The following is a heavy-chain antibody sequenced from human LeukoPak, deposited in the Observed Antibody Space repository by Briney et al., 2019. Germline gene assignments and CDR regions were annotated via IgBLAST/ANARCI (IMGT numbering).Heavy chain of an antibody. D-gene: IGHD1-26*01. CDR3: ARDARVGVTGLLGY. V-gene: IGHV3-21*01. J-gene: IGHJ4*02. CDR1: GFTFSSYS. Sequence: GGSLRLSCAAAGFTFSSYSMNWVRQAPGKGLEWVSSISVTSTYIYYADSVKGRFTISRDNVENSLYLQMNNLRAAGTALYYCARDARVGVTGLLGYWGQGALVTVSS. CDR2: ISVTSTYI.